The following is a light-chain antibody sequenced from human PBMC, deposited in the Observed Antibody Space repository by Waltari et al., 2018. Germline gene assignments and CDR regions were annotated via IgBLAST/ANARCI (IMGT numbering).Light chain of an antibody. CDR3: QQYYSHPPT. CDR2: AAS. V-gene: IGKV1-8*01. J-gene: IGKJ1*01. CDR1: QGISSY. Sequence: AIRITQSPSSLSASTGDRVTITCRASQGISSYLAWYQQKPGKAPKLLIYAASTLQSGVPSRFSGSGSGTDFTLTISCLQSEDFASYYCQQYYSHPPTFGQGTKVENK.